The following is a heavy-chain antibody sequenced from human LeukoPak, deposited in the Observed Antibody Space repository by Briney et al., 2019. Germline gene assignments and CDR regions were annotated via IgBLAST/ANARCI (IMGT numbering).Heavy chain of an antibody. CDR3: ARAGGLGTYYPNWFDP. J-gene: IGHJ5*02. V-gene: IGHV4-61*02. Sequence: SQTLSLTCTVSGGSISSDTHSWSWVRQPAGKGLEWIGRIYTSGSTNYNPSLKSRVTISVDTSKNQFSLKLNSVTAADTAFYYCARAGGLGTYYPNWFDPWGQGTLVTVSS. CDR2: IYTSGST. D-gene: IGHD3-10*01. CDR1: GGSISSDTHS.